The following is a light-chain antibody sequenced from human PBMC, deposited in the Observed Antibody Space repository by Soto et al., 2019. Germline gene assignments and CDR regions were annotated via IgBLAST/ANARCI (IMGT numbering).Light chain of an antibody. CDR3: QSYDSSLSGVV. CDR1: RSNIGAGND. Sequence: QAVVTQPPSVSGAPGQRVTISCTGSRSNIGAGNDVHWYRQLPGTVPKLLIYANNNRPSGVPDRFSGSKSGTSASLAITGLQAEDEADYHCQSYDSSLSGVVFGGGTKLTVL. CDR2: ANN. J-gene: IGLJ2*01. V-gene: IGLV1-40*01.